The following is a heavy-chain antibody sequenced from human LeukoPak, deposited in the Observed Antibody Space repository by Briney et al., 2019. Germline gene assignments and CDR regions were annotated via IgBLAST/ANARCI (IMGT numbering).Heavy chain of an antibody. CDR3: ARTSDGTYDY. D-gene: IGHD1-26*01. Sequence: ASVKVSCKASGYTFTSYGISWVRQAPGQGLEWMGWISAYNGNTNYAQRLQGRVTMTTDTSTNTAYMELRSLRSDDTAMYFCARTSDGTYDYWGQGTLVTVSS. J-gene: IGHJ4*02. V-gene: IGHV1-18*01. CDR1: GYTFTSYG. CDR2: ISAYNGNT.